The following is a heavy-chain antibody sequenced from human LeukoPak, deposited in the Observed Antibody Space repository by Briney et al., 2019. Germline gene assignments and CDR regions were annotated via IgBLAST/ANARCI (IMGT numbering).Heavy chain of an antibody. D-gene: IGHD6-6*01. CDR2: IKQDGSEK. CDR1: GFTFSNNC. CDR3: ARDRPYYYLDY. J-gene: IGHJ4*02. Sequence: GGSLRLSCAAPGFTFSNNCMSWVRQAPGKGLEWVANIKQDGSEKYYVDSVKGRFTISRDNAKNSLYLQVDRLRAEDTAVYYWARDRPYYYLDYWGQGTLVTVSS. V-gene: IGHV3-7*04.